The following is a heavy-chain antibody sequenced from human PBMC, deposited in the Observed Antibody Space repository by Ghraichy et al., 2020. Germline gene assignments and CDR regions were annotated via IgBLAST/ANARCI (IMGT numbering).Heavy chain of an antibody. Sequence: SQTLSLTCAISGDSVSSNSAAWNWIRQSPSRGLEWLGRTYYRSKWYNDYAVSVKSRITINPDTSKNQFSLQLNSVTPEDTAVYYCARVRPASYYYGSGSYYNPADAFDIWGQGTMVTVSS. J-gene: IGHJ3*02. V-gene: IGHV6-1*01. D-gene: IGHD3-10*01. CDR3: ARVRPASYYYGSGSYYNPADAFDI. CDR1: GDSVSSNSAA. CDR2: TYYRSKWYN.